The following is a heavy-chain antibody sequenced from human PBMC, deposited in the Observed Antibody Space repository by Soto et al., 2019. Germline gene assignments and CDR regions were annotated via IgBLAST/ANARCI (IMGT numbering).Heavy chain of an antibody. J-gene: IGHJ5*02. D-gene: IGHD3-22*01. V-gene: IGHV4-39*01. CDR1: GGSISSSSYY. Sequence: QLQLQESGPGLVKPSETLSLTCTVSGGSISSSSYYWGWIRQPPGKGLEWIGSIYYSGSTYYNPSLKSRVTISVDTSKNQFSLKLSSVTAADTAVYYCARATREFYDSSGYPPGVFDPWGQGTLVTVSS. CDR3: ARATREFYDSSGYPPGVFDP. CDR2: IYYSGST.